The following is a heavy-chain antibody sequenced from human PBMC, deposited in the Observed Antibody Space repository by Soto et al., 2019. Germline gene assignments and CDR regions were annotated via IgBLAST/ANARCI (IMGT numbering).Heavy chain of an antibody. CDR2: IYFSGNT. D-gene: IGHD3-10*01. CDR3: ARRPRVWFRELGYYYYHGMDV. V-gene: IGHV4-39*01. Sequence: SETLSLTCSVSGGSISSSSYYWGWIRQPPGKGLEWIGSIYFSGNTYYNPSLKSRVTISVDTSKNQFSLKLSSVTAADTAVYYCARRPRVWFRELGYYYYHGMDVWGQGTRVTVSS. J-gene: IGHJ6*02. CDR1: GGSISSSSYY.